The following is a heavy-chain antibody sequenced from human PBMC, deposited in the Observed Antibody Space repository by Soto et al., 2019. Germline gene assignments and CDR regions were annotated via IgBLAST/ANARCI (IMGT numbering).Heavy chain of an antibody. Sequence: ASVKVSCKDYGFTFTGQYIHWVGQAPGQGLEWMGWINPNSGGTNYAQKFQGWVTMTRDTSISTAYMELSRLRSDDTAVYYCARDIVVVPAAIRGYGMDVWGQGTTVTVSS. CDR1: GFTFTGQY. D-gene: IGHD2-2*02. J-gene: IGHJ6*02. V-gene: IGHV1-2*04. CDR3: ARDIVVVPAAIRGYGMDV. CDR2: INPNSGGT.